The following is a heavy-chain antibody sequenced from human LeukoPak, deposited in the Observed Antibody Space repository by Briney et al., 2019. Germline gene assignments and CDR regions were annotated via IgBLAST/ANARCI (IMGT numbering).Heavy chain of an antibody. V-gene: IGHV1-2*02. Sequence: ASVKVSCKASGYIFTGYFMHWVRQAPGQGLGWMGWINPNSGGTNYAQKFQGRVTMTRDTSISTAYMELSRLRSDDTAVYFCARDERYDSSGYPFDYWGQGTLVTVSS. D-gene: IGHD3-22*01. J-gene: IGHJ4*02. CDR2: INPNSGGT. CDR1: GYIFTGYF. CDR3: ARDERYDSSGYPFDY.